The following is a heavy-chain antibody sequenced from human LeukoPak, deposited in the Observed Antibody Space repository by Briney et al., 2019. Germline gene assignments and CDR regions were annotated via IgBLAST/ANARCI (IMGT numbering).Heavy chain of an antibody. CDR1: GFTFSDYY. J-gene: IGHJ3*02. CDR3: AREELGNRAAFDI. Sequence: GGSLRLSCAASGFTFSDYYMSWIRPAPGKGLEWGSYISSSGSTIYYADSVKGRFTISRDNAKNSLYLQMNSLRAEDTAVYYCAREELGNRAAFDIWGQGTMVTVSS. CDR2: ISSSGSTI. V-gene: IGHV3-11*04. D-gene: IGHD1-14*01.